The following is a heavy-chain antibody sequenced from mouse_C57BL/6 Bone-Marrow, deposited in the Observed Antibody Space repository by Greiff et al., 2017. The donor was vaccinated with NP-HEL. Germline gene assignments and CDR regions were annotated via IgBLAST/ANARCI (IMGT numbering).Heavy chain of an antibody. J-gene: IGHJ3*01. Sequence: EVKVVESGGGLVKPGGSLKLSCAASGFTFSSYAMSWVRQTPEKRLEWVATISDGGSYTYYPDNVKGRFTISRDNAKNNLNLQMSHLKSDDTAMYYCARDYDGYYAAWFAYWGQGTLVTVSA. CDR3: ARDYDGYYAAWFAY. V-gene: IGHV5-4*01. CDR1: GFTFSSYA. CDR2: ISDGGSYT. D-gene: IGHD2-3*01.